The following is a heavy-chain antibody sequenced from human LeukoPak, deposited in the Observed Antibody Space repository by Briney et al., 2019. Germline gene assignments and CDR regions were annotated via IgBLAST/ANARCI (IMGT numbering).Heavy chain of an antibody. CDR2: ISGSGVST. J-gene: IGHJ4*02. CDR1: GFTFSSYA. CDR3: ARGQGIAAFDY. V-gene: IGHV3-23*01. D-gene: IGHD6-25*01. Sequence: GGSLRLSCAASGFTFSSYAMSWVRQAPGQGLEWVSSISGSGVSTYYADSVKGRFTISSDNSKNTLFLQMNSLRAEDTAVYYCARGQGIAAFDYWGQGALVTVSS.